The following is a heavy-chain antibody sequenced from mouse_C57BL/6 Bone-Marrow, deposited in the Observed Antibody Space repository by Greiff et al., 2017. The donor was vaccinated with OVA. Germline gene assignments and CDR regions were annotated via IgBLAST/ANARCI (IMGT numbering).Heavy chain of an antibody. J-gene: IGHJ3*01. D-gene: IGHD2-2*01. CDR3: ARDGYDEFAY. CDR1: GFTFSSYA. Sequence: EVKLVESGGGLVKPGGSLKLSCAASGFTFSSYAMSWVRQTPEKRLEWVATISDGGSYTYYPDNVKGRFTISRDNAKNNLYLQMSHLKSEDTAMYYCARDGYDEFAYWGQGTLVTVSA. CDR2: ISDGGSYT. V-gene: IGHV5-4*01.